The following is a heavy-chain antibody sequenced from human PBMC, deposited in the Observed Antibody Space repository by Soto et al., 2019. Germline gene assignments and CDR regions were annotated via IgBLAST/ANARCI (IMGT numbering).Heavy chain of an antibody. D-gene: IGHD6-6*01. CDR2: INSDGDTT. CDR1: GFTFSNYW. J-gene: IGHJ4*02. CDR3: ARAIYFSSSLGFDY. Sequence: EVPLVESGGGLVQPGESLRLSCEASGFTFSNYWMHWVRQAPGKGLVWVSRINSDGDTTHYADSVKGRFTISRDNAKNTLFLQIISMRAEDTAVYYCARAIYFSSSLGFDYWGQGTLVTVSS. V-gene: IGHV3-74*01.